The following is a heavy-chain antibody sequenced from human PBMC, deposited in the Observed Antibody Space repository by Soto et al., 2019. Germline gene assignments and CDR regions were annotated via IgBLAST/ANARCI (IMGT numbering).Heavy chain of an antibody. V-gene: IGHV1-46*01. CDR1: GYTFTSYY. Sequence: QVQLVQSGAEVKKPGASVKVSCKASGYTFTSYYMHWVRQAPGQGLEWMGIINPSGGSTSYAQKFQARVNMTRDTATSTVYMELSSLRTEDTAVYYFARDATKHWFDYWGQGTLVTVSS. CDR3: ARDATKHWFDY. J-gene: IGHJ4*02. CDR2: INPSGGST.